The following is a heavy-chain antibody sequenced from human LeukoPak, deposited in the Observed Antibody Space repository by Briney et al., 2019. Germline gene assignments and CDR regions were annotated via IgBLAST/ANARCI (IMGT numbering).Heavy chain of an antibody. CDR1: GYTFAIYW. D-gene: IGHD6-19*01. J-gene: IGHJ4*01. CDR2: IYAGDSDT. V-gene: IGHV5-51*01. Sequence: GESLKISCKASGYTFAIYWIGWVRQMPGKGLECMGIIYAGDSDTTYSPSFQGQVTISVDKSISTAYMQWSSLRASDSGMYYCVRHSPSAVTEYYWGQGTLVTVSS. CDR3: VRHSPSAVTEYY.